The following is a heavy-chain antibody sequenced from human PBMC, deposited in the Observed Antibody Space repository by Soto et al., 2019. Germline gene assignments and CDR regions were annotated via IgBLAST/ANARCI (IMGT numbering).Heavy chain of an antibody. D-gene: IGHD6-19*01. CDR1: GGPIITTNNY. J-gene: IGHJ6*02. V-gene: IGHV4-39*01. Sequence: GTLSLTCTVSGGPIITTNNYWGWIREPPGKGLEWIGSIYYSGASYYNPSLKSRVTISLDTSKNQFSLKLSSVTAADTAVYYCVTVASSRYYYAMDVWGQGTTVTVSS. CDR2: IYYSGAS. CDR3: VTVASSRYYYAMDV.